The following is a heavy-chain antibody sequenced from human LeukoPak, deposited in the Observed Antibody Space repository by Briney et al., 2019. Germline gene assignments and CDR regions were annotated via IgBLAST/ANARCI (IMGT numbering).Heavy chain of an antibody. CDR2: ISSDGSIK. V-gene: IGHV3-30*03. J-gene: IGHJ4*02. CDR1: KFTFSHYG. D-gene: IGHD4-17*01. Sequence: GGSLRLSCTASKFTFSHYGMQWVRQAPGKGLEWVAVISSDGSIKVYADSVKGRFTLSRDNSKSTLYLQMNSLRAEDTAVYYCASTGYGVRDYWGQGTLVTVSS. CDR3: ASTGYGVRDY.